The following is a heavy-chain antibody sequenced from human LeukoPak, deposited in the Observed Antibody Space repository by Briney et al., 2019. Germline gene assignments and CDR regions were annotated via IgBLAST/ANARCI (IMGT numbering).Heavy chain of an antibody. V-gene: IGHV3-7*01. D-gene: IGHD6-19*01. Sequence: GGSLRLSCAASGFNFRTSWMNWVRQAPGKGLEWVASINQDGNENYYVDSVMGRFTISRDNAKNSLFLQVNSLRAEDTAVYYCARDRGCNCFDYWGQGTLVTVSS. CDR2: INQDGNEN. CDR1: GFNFRTSW. CDR3: ARDRGCNCFDY. J-gene: IGHJ4*02.